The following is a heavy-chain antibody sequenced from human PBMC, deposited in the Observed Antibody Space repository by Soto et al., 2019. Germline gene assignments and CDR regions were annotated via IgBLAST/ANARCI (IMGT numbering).Heavy chain of an antibody. J-gene: IGHJ4*02. Sequence: GGSLRLSCAVSGFTFGSFVMRWVRQAPGRGLEWVAAITYDGSNTYYANSVKGRFTISRDNSRDTLYLQVISLRTEDTAMYYCAKDTPLKEFDCWGQGTLVTSPQ. CDR2: ITYDGSNT. CDR3: AKDTPLKEFDC. CDR1: GFTFGSFV. V-gene: IGHV3-30*18.